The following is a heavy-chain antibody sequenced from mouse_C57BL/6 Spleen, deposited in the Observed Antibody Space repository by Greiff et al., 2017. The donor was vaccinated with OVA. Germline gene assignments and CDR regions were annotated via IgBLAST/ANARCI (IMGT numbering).Heavy chain of an antibody. V-gene: IGHV1-61*01. CDR2: IYPSDSET. J-gene: IGHJ3*01. D-gene: IGHD1-3*01. CDR3: ARIAILAPRLAY. Sequence: QVQLQQPGAELVRPGSSVKLSCKASGYTFTSYWMAWVKQRPGQGLEWIGNIYPSDSETHYNQKFKDQATLTVDKSSSTAYMQLSSLTSEDSAVYYCARIAILAPRLAYWGQGTLVTVSA. CDR1: GYTFTSYW.